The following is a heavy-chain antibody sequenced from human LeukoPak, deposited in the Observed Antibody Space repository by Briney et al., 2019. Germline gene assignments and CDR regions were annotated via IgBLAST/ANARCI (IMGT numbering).Heavy chain of an antibody. D-gene: IGHD3-3*01. J-gene: IGHJ6*03. CDR2: ISSSSSYI. CDR1: GFTFSSYS. V-gene: IGHV3-21*01. CDR3: ARDPYYDFWSGYYYGANYYYYYMDV. Sequence: PGGSLRLSCAASGFTFSSYSMNWVRQAPGKGLEWVSSISSSSSYIYYADSVKGRFTISRDNAKNSLYLQMNSLRAEDTAVYYCARDPYYDFWSGYYYGANYYYYYMDVWGKGTTVTVSS.